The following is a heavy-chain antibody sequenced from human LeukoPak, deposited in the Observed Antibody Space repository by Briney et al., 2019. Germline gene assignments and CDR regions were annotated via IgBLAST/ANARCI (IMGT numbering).Heavy chain of an antibody. Sequence: GGSPRLSCAASGFTFSDYAMHWVRQAPGKGLEYVSTISSNGGSTYYADSVKGRFTISRDNSKNTLYLQMGSLRAEDVAVYYCARGVVVSATPDYWGQGTLVTVSS. J-gene: IGHJ4*02. CDR1: GFTFSDYA. V-gene: IGHV3-64*02. D-gene: IGHD2-15*01. CDR2: ISSNGGST. CDR3: ARGVVVSATPDY.